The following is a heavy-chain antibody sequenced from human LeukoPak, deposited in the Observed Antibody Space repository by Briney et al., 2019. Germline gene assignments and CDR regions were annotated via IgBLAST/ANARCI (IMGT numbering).Heavy chain of an antibody. CDR1: GYTFTVYY. D-gene: IGHD2-15*01. J-gene: IGHJ6*02. CDR2: INPNSGGT. V-gene: IGHV1-2*02. Sequence: ASVKVSCKAPGYTFTVYYMHWVRQAPGQGLEWMGWINPNSGGTNYAQKFQGRVTMTRDTSISTAYMELSRLRSDDTAVYYCARVPRCGSGGSCPFQTYYYYGMDVWGQGTTVTVSS. CDR3: ARVPRCGSGGSCPFQTYYYYGMDV.